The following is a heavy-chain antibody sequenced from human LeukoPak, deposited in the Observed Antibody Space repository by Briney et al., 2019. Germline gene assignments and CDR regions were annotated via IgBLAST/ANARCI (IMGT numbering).Heavy chain of an antibody. J-gene: IGHJ4*02. CDR3: ARQYCDNTGYYYFDY. Sequence: SETLSLTCTVSGGAITGSSYYWGWIRQPPGKGLDWIGSMYYSGSTYYNPSLKSRVTISADTSRNQFTLKLSSVTAADAAVYYCARQYCDNTGYYYFDYWGQGTLVAVSS. V-gene: IGHV4-39*01. D-gene: IGHD3-22*01. CDR2: MYYSGST. CDR1: GGAITGSSYY.